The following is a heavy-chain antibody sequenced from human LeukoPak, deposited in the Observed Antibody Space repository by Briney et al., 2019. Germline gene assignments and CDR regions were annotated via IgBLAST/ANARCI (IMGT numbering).Heavy chain of an antibody. D-gene: IGHD2-2*02. CDR2: INNDGSST. CDR3: STSCYTDYYYMDV. V-gene: IGHV3-74*01. CDR1: GFTFSSSW. J-gene: IGHJ6*03. Sequence: GGSLRLSCAVSGFTFSSSWMHWVRQAPGKGLVWVSRINNDGSSTSYADSVKGRFTISRDNAKNTLYLQMNSLRAEDTAVYYCSTSCYTDYYYMDVWGKGTTVTVSS.